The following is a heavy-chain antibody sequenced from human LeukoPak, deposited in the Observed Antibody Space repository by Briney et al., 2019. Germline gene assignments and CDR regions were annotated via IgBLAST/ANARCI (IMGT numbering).Heavy chain of an antibody. CDR1: GGTFSSYA. CDR3: ARSISAAGNPFDY. CDR2: IIPIFGTA. Sequence: GASVKVSCKASGGTFSSYAISWVRQAPGQGLEWMGGIIPIFGTANYAQKFQGRVTITADESTSTAYMELSSLRSEDTAVYYCARSISAAGNPFDYWGQGTLVTVSS. J-gene: IGHJ4*02. D-gene: IGHD6-13*01. V-gene: IGHV1-69*13.